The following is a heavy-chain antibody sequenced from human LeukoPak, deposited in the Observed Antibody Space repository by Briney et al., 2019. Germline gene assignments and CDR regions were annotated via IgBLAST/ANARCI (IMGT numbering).Heavy chain of an antibody. CDR1: GFTFSTYA. J-gene: IGHJ4*02. CDR3: AKELYDTLTAIDY. CDR2: ISDSGGST. D-gene: IGHD3-9*01. V-gene: IGHV3-23*01. Sequence: PGGSLRLSCAASGFTFSTYAMSWVRQAPGKGLEWVSVISDSGGSTYHAESVKGRFTISRDNSKNMLYLQMNSLRAEDTAVYYCAKELYDTLTAIDYWGRGILVTVSS.